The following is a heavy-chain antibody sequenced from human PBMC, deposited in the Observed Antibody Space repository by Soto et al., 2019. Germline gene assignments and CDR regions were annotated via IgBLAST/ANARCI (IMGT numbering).Heavy chain of an antibody. J-gene: IGHJ4*02. Sequence: QVQLVESGGGVVQPGRSLRLSCATSGFTFSSYAMHWVRQAPGKGPEWVAIISYDGSNKYYADSVKGRFIISRDNSKNTLFLQMNSLRTEDTAVYHCARGDGISGAEGYWGQGTLVTVSS. V-gene: IGHV3-30-3*01. CDR3: ARGDGISGAEGY. CDR1: GFTFSSYA. CDR2: ISYDGSNK. D-gene: IGHD2-15*01.